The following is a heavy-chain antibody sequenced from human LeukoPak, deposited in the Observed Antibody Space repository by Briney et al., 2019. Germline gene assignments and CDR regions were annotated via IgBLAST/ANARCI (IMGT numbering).Heavy chain of an antibody. CDR1: GLTFGDCA. J-gene: IGHJ4*02. D-gene: IGHD5-24*01. CDR3: ARAGDGYKKFGY. CDR2: IRSTGYGGTT. Sequence: GGSLRLSCTVSGLTFGDCAVSWFRQAPGKGLEWVGFIRSTGYGGTTEYAASARGRFTMSRDDSKSIAYLQMNSLRAEDTAVYYCARAGDGYKKFGYWGQGTLVTVSS. V-gene: IGHV3-49*03.